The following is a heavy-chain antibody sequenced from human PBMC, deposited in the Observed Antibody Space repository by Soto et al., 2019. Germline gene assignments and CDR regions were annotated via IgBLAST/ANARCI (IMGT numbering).Heavy chain of an antibody. CDR1: GFTFSSYW. J-gene: IGHJ6*03. CDR3: ARDQRAYYDILTGYSIEAGYMDV. Sequence: GGSLRLSCAASGFTFSSYWMSWVRQAPGKGLEWVANIKQDGSEKYYVDSVKGRFTISRDNAKNLLYLQMNSLRAEDTAVYYCARDQRAYYDILTGYSIEAGYMDVWGKGTTVTVSS. V-gene: IGHV3-7*01. D-gene: IGHD3-9*01. CDR2: IKQDGSEK.